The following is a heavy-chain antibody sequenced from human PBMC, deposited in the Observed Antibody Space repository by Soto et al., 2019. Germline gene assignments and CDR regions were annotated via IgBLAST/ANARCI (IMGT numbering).Heavy chain of an antibody. D-gene: IGHD2-21*01. J-gene: IGHJ4*02. Sequence: VQLQESGPGLVTPSGTLSLTCAVSGCSISGSNWWSWVRQPPGKGLEWIGEIYHSGSTNYNSSFKSRVTISIDKSKNQFSLNLSPVTAADTAVYCCADAPIAFWGQGILVTVSS. CDR3: ADAPIAF. V-gene: IGHV4-4*01. CDR1: GCSISGSNW. CDR2: IYHSGST.